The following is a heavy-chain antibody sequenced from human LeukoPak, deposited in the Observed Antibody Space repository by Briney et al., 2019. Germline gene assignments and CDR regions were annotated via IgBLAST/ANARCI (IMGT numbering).Heavy chain of an antibody. CDR3: ARMRYYDSGGYPNFDY. Sequence: GGSLRLSCAASGFTVSSNYMSWVRQAPGKGLEWVSVIYSGGNTYYADSVEGRFTISRDNSKNTLYLQMNSLRAEDTAVYYCARMRYYDSGGYPNFDYWCQGTLVTVSS. CDR2: IYSGGNT. J-gene: IGHJ4*02. V-gene: IGHV3-53*05. CDR1: GFTVSSNY. D-gene: IGHD3-22*01.